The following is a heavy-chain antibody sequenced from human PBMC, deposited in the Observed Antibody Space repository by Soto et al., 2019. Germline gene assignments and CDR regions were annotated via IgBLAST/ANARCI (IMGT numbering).Heavy chain of an antibody. J-gene: IGHJ1*01. CDR3: ATDEAVGYYYDSSGYLKH. CDR2: FDPEDGET. CDR1: GYTLTELS. Sequence: ASVKLSCKVCGYTLTELSMHCVRQAPGKGLEWMGGFDPEDGETIYAQKFQGRVTMTEDTSTDTAYMELSSLRSEDTAVYYCATDEAVGYYYDSSGYLKHWGQGTLVTVSS. V-gene: IGHV1-24*01. D-gene: IGHD3-22*01.